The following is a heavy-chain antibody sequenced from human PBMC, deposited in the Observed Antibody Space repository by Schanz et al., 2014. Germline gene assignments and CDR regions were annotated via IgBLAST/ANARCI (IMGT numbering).Heavy chain of an antibody. CDR3: ARAIAYGGSSGYFDY. Sequence: QEQLVQSGAEVRKPGTSVKVSCKASGYTFTSYSMHWVRQAPGQGLEWMGIINLYGGSTNYAQKFQGRVTVTRDTSTSTVYMELNSLRSEDTAVYYCARAIAYGGSSGYFDYWGQGTLVTVSS. D-gene: IGHD4-17*01. CDR1: GYTFTSYS. CDR2: INLYGGST. V-gene: IGHV1-46*03. J-gene: IGHJ4*02.